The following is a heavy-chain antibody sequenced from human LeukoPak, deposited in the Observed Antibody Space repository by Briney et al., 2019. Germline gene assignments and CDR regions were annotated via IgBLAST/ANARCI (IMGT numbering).Heavy chain of an antibody. CDR3: ARDWGGHYYDSSGLVDY. Sequence: PSGTLSLTCTVSGGSISSSSYYWGWIRQPPGKGLEWIGSIYYSGSTYYNPSLKSRVTISVDTSKNQFSLKLSSVTAADTAVYYCARDWGGHYYDSSGLVDYWGQGTLVTVSS. CDR1: GGSISSSSYY. V-gene: IGHV4-39*07. J-gene: IGHJ4*02. CDR2: IYYSGST. D-gene: IGHD3-22*01.